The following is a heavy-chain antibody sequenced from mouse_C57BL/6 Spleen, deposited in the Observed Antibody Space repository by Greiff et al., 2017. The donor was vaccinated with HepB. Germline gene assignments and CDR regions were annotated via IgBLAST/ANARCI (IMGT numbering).Heavy chain of an antibody. V-gene: IGHV1-9*01. CDR3: AKYGSSPYWYFDV. CDR1: GYTFTGYW. J-gene: IGHJ1*03. D-gene: IGHD1-1*01. CDR2: ILPGSGST. Sequence: VKLQESGAELMKPGASVKLSCKATGYTFTGYWIEWVKQRPGHGLEWIGEILPGSGSTNYNEKFKGKATFTADTSSTTAYMQLSSLTTEDSAIYYCAKYGSSPYWYFDVWGTGTTVTVSS.